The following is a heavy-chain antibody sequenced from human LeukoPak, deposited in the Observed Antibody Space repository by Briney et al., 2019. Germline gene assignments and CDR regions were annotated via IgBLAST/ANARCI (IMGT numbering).Heavy chain of an antibody. CDR3: AKRFYSATRCFHFDY. V-gene: IGHV3-23*01. D-gene: IGHD2-2*01. CDR1: GLTFAGYD. Sequence: PEGSLRLSCAASGLTFAGYDMSWVRQAPGKGLEWVSTISASGDNTYYAGSVKGRFTISRDNSKNTLYLQMDSLRAEDTAVYYCAKRFYSATRCFHFDYWGQGTLVTVSS. CDR2: ISASGDNT. J-gene: IGHJ4*02.